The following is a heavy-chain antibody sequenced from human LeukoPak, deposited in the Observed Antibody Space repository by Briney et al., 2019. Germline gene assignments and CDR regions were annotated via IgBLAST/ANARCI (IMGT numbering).Heavy chain of an antibody. D-gene: IGHD3-10*01. CDR3: ARSWDYGSGSYDDY. J-gene: IGHJ4*02. CDR1: GFTFSSYS. CDR2: ISSSGSTI. V-gene: IGHV3-48*04. Sequence: PGGSLRLSCAASGFTFSSYSMNWVRQAPGKGLEWVSYISSSGSTIYYADSVKGRFTISRDNAKNSLYLQMNSLRAEDTAVYYCARSWDYGSGSYDDYWGQGTLVTVSS.